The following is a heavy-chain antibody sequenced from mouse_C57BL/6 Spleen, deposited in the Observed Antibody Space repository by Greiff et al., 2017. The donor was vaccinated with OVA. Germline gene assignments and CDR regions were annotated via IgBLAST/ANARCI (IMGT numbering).Heavy chain of an antibody. V-gene: IGHV1-64*01. D-gene: IGHD1-1*01. J-gene: IGHJ1*03. Sequence: QVQLQQPGAELVKPGASVKLSCKASGYTFTSYWMHWVKQRPGQGLEWIGMIHPNSGSTNYNEKFKSKATLTVDKSSSTAYMQLSSLTSEDSAVYYCARSWDYGSHWYFDVWGTGTTVTVSS. CDR1: GYTFTSYW. CDR2: IHPNSGST. CDR3: ARSWDYGSHWYFDV.